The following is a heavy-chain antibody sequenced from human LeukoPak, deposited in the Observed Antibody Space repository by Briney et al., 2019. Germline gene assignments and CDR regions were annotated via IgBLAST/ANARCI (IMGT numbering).Heavy chain of an antibody. CDR1: GFTVSSNY. V-gene: IGHV3-53*04. CDR2: IYSGGST. Sequence: GGSLRLSCAASGFTVSSNYLSRVRQAPGKGLDWVSVIYSGGSTYYADSVKGRFTISRHNSKNTLYLQMNSLRAEDTAVYYCARAYHYYDSSGYAYWGQGTLVTVSS. D-gene: IGHD3-22*01. CDR3: ARAYHYYDSSGYAY. J-gene: IGHJ4*02.